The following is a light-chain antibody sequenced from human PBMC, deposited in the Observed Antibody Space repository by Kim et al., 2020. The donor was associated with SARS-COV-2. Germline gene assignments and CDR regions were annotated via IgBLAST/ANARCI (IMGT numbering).Light chain of an antibody. Sequence: QSALTQPASVSGSPGQSITISCTGTSSDVGGYDYVSWYQQHPGKAPKLMIYEVSNRPSGISYRFSGSKSGNTASLTISGLQAEDEADYYCSSYSSISNVVFGGGTKLTVL. J-gene: IGLJ2*01. CDR2: EVS. CDR3: SSYSSISNVV. V-gene: IGLV2-14*01. CDR1: SSDVGGYDY.